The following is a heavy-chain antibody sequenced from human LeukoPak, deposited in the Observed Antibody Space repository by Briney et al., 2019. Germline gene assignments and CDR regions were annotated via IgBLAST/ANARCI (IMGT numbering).Heavy chain of an antibody. D-gene: IGHD6-19*01. CDR3: TRGLPYSSGWYRSSKYYFDY. V-gene: IGHV4-34*01. J-gene: IGHJ4*02. Sequence: PSETLSLTCAVYGGSFSGYYWSWIRQPPGKGLEWIGEINHSGSTNYNPSLKSRVTISVDTSKNQFSLKLSSVTAADTAVYYCTRGLPYSSGWYRSSKYYFDYWGQGTLVTVSS. CDR1: GGSFSGYY. CDR2: INHSGST.